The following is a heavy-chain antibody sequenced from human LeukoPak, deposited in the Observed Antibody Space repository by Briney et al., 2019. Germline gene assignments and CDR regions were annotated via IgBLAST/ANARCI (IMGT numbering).Heavy chain of an antibody. J-gene: IGHJ4*02. CDR1: GYTFTSNY. CDR3: ARDGTFYSGSYSYYFDY. V-gene: IGHV1-18*04. Sequence: ASVKVSCKAFGYTFTSNYMHWVRQAPGQGLEWMGRISLYSDNTDYARKFQGRVTMTTDTSTTTAYMELRSLRSDDTAVYYCARDGTFYSGSYSYYFDYWGQGTLVTVSS. CDR2: ISLYSDNT. D-gene: IGHD1-26*01.